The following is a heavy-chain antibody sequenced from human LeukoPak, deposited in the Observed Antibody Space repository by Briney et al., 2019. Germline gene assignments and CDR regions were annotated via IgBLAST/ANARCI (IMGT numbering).Heavy chain of an antibody. CDR1: GFTFDDYG. D-gene: IGHD3-22*01. J-gene: IGHJ4*02. Sequence: GGSLRLSCAASGFTFDDYGMSWVRQAPGKGLEWVSGINWNGGSTGYADSVKGRFTISRDNAKNSLYLQMNSLRAEDTALYYCAMGISNYYDSSGYLYYFDYWGQGTLVTVSS. CDR3: AMGISNYYDSSGYLYYFDY. V-gene: IGHV3-20*04. CDR2: INWNGGST.